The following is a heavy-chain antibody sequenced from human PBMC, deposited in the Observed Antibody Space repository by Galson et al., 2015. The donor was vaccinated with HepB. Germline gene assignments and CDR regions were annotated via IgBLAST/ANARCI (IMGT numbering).Heavy chain of an antibody. D-gene: IGHD2-15*01. CDR1: GGTFSRYG. V-gene: IGHV1-69*01. J-gene: IGHJ5*02. Sequence: SCKASGGTFSRYGISWVRQAPGQGLEWMGGIIPIFGTANYAQKFQGRVTITADESTSTAYMELSSLRSGDTAVYYCARGGTSVVGGTPNWFDPWGQGTLVTVSS. CDR2: IIPIFGTA. CDR3: ARGGTSVVGGTPNWFDP.